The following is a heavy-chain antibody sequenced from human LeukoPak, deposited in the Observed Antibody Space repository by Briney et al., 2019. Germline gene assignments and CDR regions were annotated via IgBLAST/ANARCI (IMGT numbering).Heavy chain of an antibody. CDR1: GFTVSSNH. V-gene: IGHV3-49*04. J-gene: IGHJ4*02. Sequence: GGSLRLSCAASGFTVSSNHMSWVRQAPGKGLEWVGFIRSKAYGGTTEYAASVKGRFTISRDDSKSIAYLQMNSLKTEDTAVYYCTREEFMITFGGVIAPGGFDYWGQGTLVTVSS. D-gene: IGHD3-16*02. CDR3: TREEFMITFGGVIAPGGFDY. CDR2: IRSKAYGGTT.